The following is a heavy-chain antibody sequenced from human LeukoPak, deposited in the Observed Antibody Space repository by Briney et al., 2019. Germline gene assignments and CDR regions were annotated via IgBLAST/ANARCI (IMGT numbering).Heavy chain of an antibody. CDR3: ARHPCSGGSCPLDYYYYYGMDV. V-gene: IGHV4-39*01. CDR1: GGSISSSSYY. Sequence: SEALSLTCTVSGGSISSSSYYWGWIRQPPGKGLEWIGRIYYSGSTYYNPSLKSRVTISVDTSKNQFSLKLRSVTAADTAVYYCARHPCSGGSCPLDYYYYYGMDVWGQGTTVTVSS. D-gene: IGHD2-15*01. CDR2: IYYSGST. J-gene: IGHJ6*02.